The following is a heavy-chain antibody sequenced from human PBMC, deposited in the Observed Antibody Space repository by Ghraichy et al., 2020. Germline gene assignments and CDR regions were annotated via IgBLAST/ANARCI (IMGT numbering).Heavy chain of an antibody. CDR3: ARELGAVADY. CDR1: GFTFSSYE. D-gene: IGHD6-19*01. J-gene: IGHJ4*02. CDR2: ISSSGSNI. V-gene: IGHV3-48*03. Sequence: GGSLRLSCAASGFTFSSYEMNWVRQAPGKGLEWVSYISSSGSNIYYADSVKGRFTISRDNAKNSLYLQMNSLRAEDTAVYYCARELGAVADYWGQGTLVTVSS.